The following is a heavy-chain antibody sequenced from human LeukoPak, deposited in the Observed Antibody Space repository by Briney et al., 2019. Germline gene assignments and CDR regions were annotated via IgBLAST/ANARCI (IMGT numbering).Heavy chain of an antibody. CDR3: ARALGWLRGNFDY. V-gene: IGHV4-38-2*02. Sequence: SETLSLTCTVSGYSISSGYYWGWIRPPPGNGLEWIGSIYHSGSTYYNPSLKSRVTISVDTSKNQFSLKLSSVTAADTAVYYCARALGWLRGNFDYWGQGTLVTVSS. J-gene: IGHJ4*02. D-gene: IGHD6-19*01. CDR2: IYHSGST. CDR1: GYSISSGYY.